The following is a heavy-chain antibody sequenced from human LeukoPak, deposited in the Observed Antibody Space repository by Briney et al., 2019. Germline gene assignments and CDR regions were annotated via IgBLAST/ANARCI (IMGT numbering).Heavy chain of an antibody. V-gene: IGHV3-30-3*01. CDR2: ISDDGINK. D-gene: IGHD6-19*01. Sequence: GGSLRLSCAASGFTFSSYAMHWVRQAPGKGLEWVAVISDDGINKYYADSVKGRFTISRDNSKNTLYLQMNSLRAEDTAVYFCARDRYSSGWYDTNWFDPWGQGTLVTVSS. CDR1: GFTFSSYA. J-gene: IGHJ5*02. CDR3: ARDRYSSGWYDTNWFDP.